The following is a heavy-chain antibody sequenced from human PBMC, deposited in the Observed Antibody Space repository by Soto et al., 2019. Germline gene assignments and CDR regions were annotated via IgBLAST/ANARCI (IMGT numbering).Heavy chain of an antibody. J-gene: IGHJ5*01. Sequence: GWSLRLSGVASGFTFRNFAMHWVRQAPGKGLEWVSLLSYDENNEFYADSVKGRFTISRDISTNTLFLQMNDLRVEDTALYFCAKDPSSSGMYNYFHSWGQGPLVTVAS. V-gene: IGHV3-30*18. D-gene: IGHD2-15*01. CDR3: AKDPSSSGMYNYFHS. CDR2: LSYDENNE. CDR1: GFTFRNFA.